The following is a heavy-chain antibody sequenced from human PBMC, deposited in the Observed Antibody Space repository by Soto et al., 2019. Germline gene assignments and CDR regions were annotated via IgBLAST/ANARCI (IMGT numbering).Heavy chain of an antibody. D-gene: IGHD5-12*01. CDR1: GFTVGDYA. Sequence: GGSLRLSCTASGFTVGDYAMSWVRQAPGKGLEWVGFIRSKAYGGTTEYAASVKGRFTISRDDSKSIAYLQMNSLKTEDTAVYYCTRVVGTRDYYYYGMDVWGQGTTVTVSS. V-gene: IGHV3-49*04. J-gene: IGHJ6*02. CDR2: IRSKAYGGTT. CDR3: TRVVGTRDYYYYGMDV.